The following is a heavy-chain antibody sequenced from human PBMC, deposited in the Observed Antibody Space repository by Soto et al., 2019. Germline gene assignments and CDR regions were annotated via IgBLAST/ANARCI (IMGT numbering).Heavy chain of an antibody. J-gene: IGHJ6*02. CDR2: ISAYNGNT. Sequence: ASVKGSCKASGYTFTSYGISWVRQAPGQGLEWMGWISAYNGNTNYAQKLQGRVTMTTDTSTSTAYRELRSLRSDDTAVYYCAGSVGGQQWMVRRVDYYGMDDWGQGTRVTSP. CDR1: GYTFTSYG. CDR3: AGSVGGQQWMVRRVDYYGMDD. V-gene: IGHV1-18*01. D-gene: IGHD6-19*01.